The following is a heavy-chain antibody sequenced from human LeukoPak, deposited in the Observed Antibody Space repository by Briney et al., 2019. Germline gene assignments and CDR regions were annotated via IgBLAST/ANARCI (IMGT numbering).Heavy chain of an antibody. CDR1: GFTFSSYA. D-gene: IGHD2-2*01. CDR3: VKDRHCSSTSCYAPFDY. V-gene: IGHV3-64D*06. CDR2: ISSNGGST. J-gene: IGHJ4*02. Sequence: GGSLRLSCSASGFTFSSYAMHWVRQAPGKGLENVSAISSNGGSTYYADSVKGRFTISRDNSKNTLYLQMSSLRAEDTAVYYCVKDRHCSSTSCYAPFDYWGQGTLVTVSS.